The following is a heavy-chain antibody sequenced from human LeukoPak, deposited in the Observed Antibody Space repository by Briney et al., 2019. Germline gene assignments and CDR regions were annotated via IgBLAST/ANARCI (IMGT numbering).Heavy chain of an antibody. Sequence: SETLSLTCTVSGGSISSGSYYWSWLRQPAGKELEGISRTYTSGSTNYNPSLKSRVTISVDTSKNQFSLKLSSVTAGDTAVYYCARDLYPYCDYPDAFDIWGQGTMVTVSS. V-gene: IGHV4-61*02. J-gene: IGHJ3*02. CDR2: TYTSGST. D-gene: IGHD4-17*01. CDR3: ARDLYPYCDYPDAFDI. CDR1: GGSISSGSYY.